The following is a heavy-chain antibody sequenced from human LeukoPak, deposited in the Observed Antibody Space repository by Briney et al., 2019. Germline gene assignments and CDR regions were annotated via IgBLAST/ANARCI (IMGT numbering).Heavy chain of an antibody. CDR3: AKEGAYPIITYDS. CDR2: IKRDGNEK. J-gene: IGHJ5*01. V-gene: IGHV3-7*01. Sequence: GGPLRLSCAASGFTFSSYWMNWVRQAPGKGLEWVANIKRDGNEKNYVDSVKGRFSISRDNAKNSLYLQMDSLRAEDTAVYYCAKEGAYPIITYDSWGQGALVTVSS. CDR1: GFTFSSYW. D-gene: IGHD3-10*01.